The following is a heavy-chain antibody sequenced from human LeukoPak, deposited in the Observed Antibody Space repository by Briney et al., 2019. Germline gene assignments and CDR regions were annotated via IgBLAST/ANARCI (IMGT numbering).Heavy chain of an antibody. CDR1: GYTFTSYY. CDR3: ARDQGYSNHGNYYYYYMDV. J-gene: IGHJ6*03. D-gene: IGHD4-11*01. V-gene: IGHV1-46*01. CDR2: INPSGGST. Sequence: ASVKVSCKASGYTFTSYYMHWVRQAPGQGLEWMGIINPSGGSTSYAQKFQGRVTMTRDTSTSTVYMELSSLRSEDTAVYYCARDQGYSNHGNYYYYYMDVWGKGTTVTVSS.